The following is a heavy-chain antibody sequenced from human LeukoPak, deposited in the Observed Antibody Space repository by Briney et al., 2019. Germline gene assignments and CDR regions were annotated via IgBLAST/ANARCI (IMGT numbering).Heavy chain of an antibody. CDR3: AKQHVLLWFGGLDY. V-gene: IGHV3-48*03. J-gene: IGHJ4*02. Sequence: PGGSLRLSCAASGFTFSSYEMNWVRQAPGKGLEWVSYISSSGSTIYYADSVKGRFTISRDNAKNSLYLQMNSLRAEDTAVYYCAKQHVLLWFGGLDYWGQGTLVTVSS. CDR1: GFTFSSYE. CDR2: ISSSGSTI. D-gene: IGHD3-10*01.